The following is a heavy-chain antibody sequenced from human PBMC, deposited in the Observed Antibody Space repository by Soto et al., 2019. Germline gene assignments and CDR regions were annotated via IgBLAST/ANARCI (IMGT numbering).Heavy chain of an antibody. CDR2: ISAYTGNT. D-gene: IGHD6-25*01. J-gene: IGHJ3*02. Sequence: ASVKVSCKTSGYTFSTFGISWVRQAPGQRLEWMGWISAYTGNTNYAQKLQGRVTMTTDTATNTAYMELRSLRSDDTAVYYCARGLGYSSGWCRHSAFDIWGQGTTVTVSS. V-gene: IGHV1-18*01. CDR3: ARGLGYSSGWCRHSAFDI. CDR1: GYTFSTFG.